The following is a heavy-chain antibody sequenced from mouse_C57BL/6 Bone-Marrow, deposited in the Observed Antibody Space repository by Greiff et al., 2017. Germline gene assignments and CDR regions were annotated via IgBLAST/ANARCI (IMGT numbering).Heavy chain of an antibody. J-gene: IGHJ1*03. Sequence: EVKLQQSGPELVKPGASVKMSCKASGYTFTDYNMNWVKQSHGKSLEWIGYINPNNGGTSYNQKFKGKATLTVNKSSSTAYMERRSLTSEDSAVYYCARCYGSLWYFDVWGTGTTVTVSS. CDR2: INPNNGGT. CDR1: GYTFTDYN. V-gene: IGHV1-22*01. CDR3: ARCYGSLWYFDV. D-gene: IGHD1-1*01.